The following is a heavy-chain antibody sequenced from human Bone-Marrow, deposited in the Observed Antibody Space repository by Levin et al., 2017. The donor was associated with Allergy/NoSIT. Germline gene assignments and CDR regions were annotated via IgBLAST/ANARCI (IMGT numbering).Heavy chain of an antibody. Sequence: SETLSLTCTVSAGSISSHYWSWIRQPPGKGLEWIGYFYYSGSIMYNPSLKSRVTISVDTSKNHFSLKLSSVTAADTALYYCARHGYGDSMYFFDYWGQGTLVTVSS. CDR1: AGSISSHY. V-gene: IGHV4-59*08. D-gene: IGHD4-17*01. CDR3: ARHGYGDSMYFFDY. J-gene: IGHJ4*02. CDR2: FYYSGSI.